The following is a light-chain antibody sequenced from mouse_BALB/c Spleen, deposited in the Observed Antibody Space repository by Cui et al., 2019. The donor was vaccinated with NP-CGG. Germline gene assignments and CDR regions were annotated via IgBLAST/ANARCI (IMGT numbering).Light chain of an antibody. J-gene: IGLJ1*01. CDR3: ALWYSNHWV. V-gene: IGLV1*01. CDR1: TGAVTTSNY. CDR2: GTN. Sequence: QAVVTQESALTTSPGETVTHTCRSSTGAVTTSNYANWVQKKPDHLFTGLIGGTNNRVPGVPARFSGSLIEDKAALTITGAQTEDEAIYFCALWYSNHWVFGGGTKLTVL.